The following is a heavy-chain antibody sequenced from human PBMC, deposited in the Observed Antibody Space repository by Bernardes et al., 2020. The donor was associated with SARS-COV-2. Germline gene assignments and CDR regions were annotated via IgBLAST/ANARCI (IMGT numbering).Heavy chain of an antibody. V-gene: IGHV6-1*01. Sequence: TLSLTCAISGDTVSRDSAAWTWIRQSPSRGLEWLGRTYYWSKWYRDYAPSVRSRIDINPDTSKNQVSLQLRSVTPEDTAVYYCVRQAASTSVPRLHFDDWGQGIQVTVSS. D-gene: IGHD2-15*01. CDR1: GDTVSRDSAA. CDR3: VRQAASTSVPRLHFDD. J-gene: IGHJ4*02. CDR2: TYYWSKWYR.